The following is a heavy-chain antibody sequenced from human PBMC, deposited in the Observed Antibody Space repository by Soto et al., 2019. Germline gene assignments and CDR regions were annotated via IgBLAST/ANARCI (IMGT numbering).Heavy chain of an antibody. V-gene: IGHV3-74*01. CDR1: GFTFSSYW. Sequence: GGSLRLSCAASGFTFSSYWMHWVRQTPGKGPLWVSRIDPDGTTTNYADSVKGRFTISRDNAENTLYLQMDSLRAEDTADYYCTTAGSYRFDYWGQGTLVTVSS. CDR3: TTAGSYRFDY. D-gene: IGHD1-26*01. J-gene: IGHJ4*02. CDR2: IDPDGTTT.